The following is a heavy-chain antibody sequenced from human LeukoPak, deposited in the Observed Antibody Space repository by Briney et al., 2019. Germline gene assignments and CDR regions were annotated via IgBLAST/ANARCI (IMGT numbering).Heavy chain of an antibody. J-gene: IGHJ4*02. CDR2: ISGSGGST. D-gene: IGHD6-19*01. Sequence: GGSLRLSCAASGFTFSSYAMSWVRQAPGKGLEWVSAISGSGGSTYYADSVKGRFTISRDNSKNTLYLQMNSLGAEDTAVYYCARKDSSGWYAIDYWGQGTLVTVSS. V-gene: IGHV3-23*01. CDR1: GFTFSSYA. CDR3: ARKDSSGWYAIDY.